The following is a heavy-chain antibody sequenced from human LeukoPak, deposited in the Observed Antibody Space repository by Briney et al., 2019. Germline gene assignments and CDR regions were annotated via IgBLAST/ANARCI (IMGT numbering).Heavy chain of an antibody. J-gene: IGHJ3*02. CDR3: ARAPYDTGAFDI. CDR1: GGTFSSYA. D-gene: IGHD3-22*01. CDR2: IIPILGIA. V-gene: IGHV1-69*04. Sequence: ASVKVSCEASGGTFSSYAISWVRQVPGQGLEWMGRIIPILGIANYAQKFQGRVTITADKSTSTAYMELSSLRSEDTAVYYCARAPYDTGAFDIWGQGTMVTVSS.